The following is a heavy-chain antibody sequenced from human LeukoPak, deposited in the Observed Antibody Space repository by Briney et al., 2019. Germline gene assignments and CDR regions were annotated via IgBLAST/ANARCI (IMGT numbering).Heavy chain of an antibody. J-gene: IGHJ4*02. V-gene: IGHV3-48*01. Sequence: PGGSLRLSCAASGFTFSSYSMNWVRQAPGKGLEWVSYISSSSTIYYADSVKGRFTISRDNAKNSLYLQMNSLRAEDTAVYYCARGIVGLESGYWGQGTLVTVSS. D-gene: IGHD1-26*01. CDR2: ISSSSTI. CDR1: GFTFSSYS. CDR3: ARGIVGLESGY.